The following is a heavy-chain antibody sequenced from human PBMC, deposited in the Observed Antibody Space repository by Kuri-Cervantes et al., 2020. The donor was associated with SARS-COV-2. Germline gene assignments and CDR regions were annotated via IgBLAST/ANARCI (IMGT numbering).Heavy chain of an antibody. CDR2: INPNSGGT. D-gene: IGHD5-18*01. J-gene: IGHJ4*02. Sequence: ASVKVSCKASGYTFTGYYMHWVRQAPGQGLEWMGRINPNSGGTNYAQKFQGRVTMTRDTSISIAYMELSRLRSDDTAVYYCARDPGYSYGHIFDYWGQGTLVTVSS. CDR1: GYTFTGYY. CDR3: ARDPGYSYGHIFDY. V-gene: IGHV1-2*06.